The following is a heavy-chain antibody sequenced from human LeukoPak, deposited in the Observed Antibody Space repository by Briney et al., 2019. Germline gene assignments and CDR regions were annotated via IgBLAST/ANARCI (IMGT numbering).Heavy chain of an antibody. D-gene: IGHD3-22*01. Sequence: GGSLRLSCAASGFTFSSYSMNWVRQAPGKGLEWVSSISSSSSYIYYADSVKGRFTISRDNAKNSLYLQMNGLRAEDTAVYYCARDASGYYGYYYGMDVWGQGTTVTVSS. CDR2: ISSSSSYI. J-gene: IGHJ6*02. CDR1: GFTFSSYS. CDR3: ARDASGYYGYYYGMDV. V-gene: IGHV3-21*01.